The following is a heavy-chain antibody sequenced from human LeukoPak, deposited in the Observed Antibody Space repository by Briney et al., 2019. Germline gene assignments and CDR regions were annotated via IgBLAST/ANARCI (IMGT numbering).Heavy chain of an antibody. CDR2: INAGNGNT. J-gene: IGHJ4*02. D-gene: IGHD2-15*01. CDR3: ARARYCSGGSCYSSSYFDY. Sequence: ASVKVSCKASGYTFTSYAMHWVRQAPGQRLEWMGWINAGNGNTKYSQKFQGRVTITRDTSASTAYMELSSLRSEDTAVYYCARARYCSGGSCYSSSYFDYWGQGTLVTVSS. CDR1: GYTFTSYA. V-gene: IGHV1-3*01.